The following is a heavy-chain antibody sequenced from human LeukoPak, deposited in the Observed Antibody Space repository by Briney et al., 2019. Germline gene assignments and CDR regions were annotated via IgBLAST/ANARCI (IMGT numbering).Heavy chain of an antibody. CDR1: GGSISSGSYC. Sequence: SETLSLTCTVSGGSISSGSYCWSWIRQPAGKGLEWIGRIYTSGSTNYNPSLKSRVTISVDTSKNQFSLKLSSVTAADTAVYYCARLPAAILGGEDYFDYWGQGTLVTVSS. CDR3: ARLPAAILGGEDYFDY. CDR2: IYTSGST. D-gene: IGHD2-2*02. V-gene: IGHV4-61*02. J-gene: IGHJ4*02.